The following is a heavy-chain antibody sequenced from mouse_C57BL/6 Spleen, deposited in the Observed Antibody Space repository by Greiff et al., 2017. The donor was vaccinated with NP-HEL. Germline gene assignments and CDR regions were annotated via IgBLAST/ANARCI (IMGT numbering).Heavy chain of an antibody. CDR2: IDPETGGT. J-gene: IGHJ2*01. D-gene: IGHD1-1*01. CDR3: TRYTTE. V-gene: IGHV1-15*01. Sequence: VKLMESGAELVRPGASVTLSCKASGYTFTDYEMHWVKQTPVHGLEWIGAIDPETGGTAYNQKFKGKAILTADKSSSTAYMELRSLTSEDSAVYYCTRYTTEWGQGTTLTVSS. CDR1: GYTFTDYE.